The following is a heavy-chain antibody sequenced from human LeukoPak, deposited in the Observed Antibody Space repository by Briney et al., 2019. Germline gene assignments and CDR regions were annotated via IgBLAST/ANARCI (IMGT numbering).Heavy chain of an antibody. Sequence: SVKVSCKASGGTFSSYAISWVRQAPGQGLEWMGRIIPIFGIANYAQKFQGRVTITADKSTSTAYKELSSLRSEDTAVYYCARDVVPSTIVVVPAAITAPAYYYYGMDVWGQGTTVTVSS. CDR1: GGTFSSYA. V-gene: IGHV1-69*04. CDR2: IIPIFGIA. CDR3: ARDVVPSTIVVVPAAITAPAYYYYGMDV. J-gene: IGHJ6*02. D-gene: IGHD2-2*02.